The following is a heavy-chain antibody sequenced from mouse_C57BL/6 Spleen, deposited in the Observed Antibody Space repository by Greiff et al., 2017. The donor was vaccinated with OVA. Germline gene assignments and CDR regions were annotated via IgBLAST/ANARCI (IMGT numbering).Heavy chain of an antibody. Sequence: VQLQQPGAELVKPGASVKVSCKASGYTFTSYWMHWVKQRPGQGLEWIGRIHPSDSDTNYNQKFKGKATLTVDKSSSTAYMQLSSLTSEDSAVYCVAIGVTTVVAPFDYWGQGTTLTVSS. CDR1: GYTFTSYW. J-gene: IGHJ2*01. V-gene: IGHV1-74*01. CDR3: AIGVTTVVAPFDY. D-gene: IGHD1-1*01. CDR2: IHPSDSDT.